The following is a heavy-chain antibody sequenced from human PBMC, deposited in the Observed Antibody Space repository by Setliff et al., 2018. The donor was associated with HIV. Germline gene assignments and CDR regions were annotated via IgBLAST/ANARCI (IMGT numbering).Heavy chain of an antibody. CDR1: GYIFSTYG. D-gene: IGHD4-17*01. J-gene: IGHJ6*03. CDR3: AKTTPQPHYYYYVDV. V-gene: IGHV1-18*01. Sequence: GASVKVSCQASGYIFSTYGISWVRQAPGQGLEWIGWISASNGNTHYAQKVQGRVTLTTDTSTNTAYMELRSLRSDDAAVYYCAKTTPQPHYYYYVDVWGKGTTVTVSS. CDR2: ISASNGNT.